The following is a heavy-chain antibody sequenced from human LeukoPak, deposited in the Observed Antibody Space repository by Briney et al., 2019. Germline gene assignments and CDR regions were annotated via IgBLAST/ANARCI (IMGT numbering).Heavy chain of an antibody. CDR2: IYYSEST. V-gene: IGHV4-59*01. CDR1: GGSISIYY. CDR3: AGGLDYCFDY. J-gene: IGHJ4*02. D-gene: IGHD2/OR15-2a*01. Sequence: SETLSLTCTVSGGSISIYYWSWIRQPPGKGLEWIGYIYYSESTKYTPSLKRRVTITVDTSKNQISLKLSSVTAADTAVYDCAGGLDYCFDYWGEGTLVTVSS.